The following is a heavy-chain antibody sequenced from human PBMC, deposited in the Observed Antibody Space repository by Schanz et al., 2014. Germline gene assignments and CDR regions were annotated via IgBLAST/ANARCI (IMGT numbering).Heavy chain of an antibody. CDR1: GFTASSHS. Sequence: EVQLVESGGGLVKPGGSLRLSCGVSGFTASSHSMNWVRQAPGKGLEWVSSISSRSSHIYYADSVKGRFTVSRDNAKNSVYLQMNGLRAEDTALYYCARDNSHWLVDYWGQGTLVTVSS. CDR3: ARDNSHWLVDY. J-gene: IGHJ4*02. V-gene: IGHV3-21*02. CDR2: ISSRSSHI. D-gene: IGHD6-19*01.